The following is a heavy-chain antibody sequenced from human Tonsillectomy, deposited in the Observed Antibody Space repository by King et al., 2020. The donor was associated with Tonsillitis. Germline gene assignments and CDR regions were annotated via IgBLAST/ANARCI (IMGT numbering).Heavy chain of an antibody. CDR3: ARESGSHRWAVDI. Sequence: QLVQSGGGVVQPGRSLRLSCSSSGFTFSSYGMHWVRQAPGKGLEWVAVIWYYGSNKYYSDSVKGRFTISRDNSKNMFYLQMNSLGAEDTAVYYCARESGSHRWAVDIWGQGTMVSVSS. D-gene: IGHD1-26*01. CDR2: IWYYGSNK. J-gene: IGHJ3*02. V-gene: IGHV3-33*01. CDR1: GFTFSSYG.